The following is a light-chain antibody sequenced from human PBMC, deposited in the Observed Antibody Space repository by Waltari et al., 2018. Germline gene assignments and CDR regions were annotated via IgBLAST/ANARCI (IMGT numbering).Light chain of an antibody. CDR2: DVS. CDR1: SSDVSNYKY. V-gene: IGLV2-14*03. J-gene: IGLJ1*01. Sequence: QSALTQPAYVSGSPGQSITISCTGTSSDVSNYKYVTWYQHHPGKAPKVMIYDVSQRPSGVSNRFSGSKSGNTASLTISGLQAEDEADYYCSSYTSSTTPLYVFGTGTKVTVL. CDR3: SSYTSSTTPLYV.